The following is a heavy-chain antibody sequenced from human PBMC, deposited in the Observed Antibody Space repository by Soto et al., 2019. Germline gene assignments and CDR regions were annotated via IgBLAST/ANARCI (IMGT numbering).Heavy chain of an antibody. J-gene: IGHJ4*02. V-gene: IGHV3-21*01. CDR3: AREPEEGGFDY. Sequence: GGSLRLSCAASGFTLSSYSMNWVRQAPGKGLEWVSSISSSSSYIYYADSVKGRFTISRDNAKNPLYLQMNSLRAEDXXVYYCAREPEEGGFDYWGQGTLVTVSS. CDR2: ISSSSSYI. D-gene: IGHD2-15*01. CDR1: GFTLSSYS.